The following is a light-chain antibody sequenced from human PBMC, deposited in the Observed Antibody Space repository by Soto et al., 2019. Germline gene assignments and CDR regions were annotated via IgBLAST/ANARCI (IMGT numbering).Light chain of an antibody. Sequence: EIVLTQSPGTLSLSPGERATLSCRASQSVISRFLAWYQQKPGQAPRLLIYGASTRATGTPDRFSGSGSGTDFTLTISRLEPEDFAVYYCQQYGSSPPWTFGQGTKVEIK. CDR2: GAS. V-gene: IGKV3-20*01. CDR1: QSVISRF. CDR3: QQYGSSPPWT. J-gene: IGKJ1*01.